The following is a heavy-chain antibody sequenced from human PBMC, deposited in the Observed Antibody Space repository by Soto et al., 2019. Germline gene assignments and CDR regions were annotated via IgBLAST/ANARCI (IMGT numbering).Heavy chain of an antibody. J-gene: IGHJ4*02. CDR3: AKSAPMDAGAKYYYDF. CDR2: IIPFFGTA. V-gene: IGHV1-69*01. D-gene: IGHD2-2*01. CDR1: GGTFSTFG. Sequence: QVQLVQSGTEVKKTGSSVKVSCKASGGTFSTFGISWVRQAPGQGLEWMGGIIPFFGTARYSQKFEDRITITADESTNTVYMALRSLTSEDTAIYYCAKSAPMDAGAKYYYDFWGQGALVTVSS.